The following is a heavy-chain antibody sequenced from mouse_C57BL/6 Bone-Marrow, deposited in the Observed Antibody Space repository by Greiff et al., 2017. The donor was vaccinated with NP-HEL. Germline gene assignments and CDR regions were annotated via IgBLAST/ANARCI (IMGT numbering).Heavy chain of an antibody. CDR1: GYTFTDYY. Sequence: EVQLQQSGPVLVKPGASVKMSCKASGYTFTDYYMNWVKQSPGKSLEWIGVINPYNGGTSYNQKFKGKATLTVDKSSSTAYMELNSLTSEDSAVDYCARWRSHWYFDVWGTGTTVTVSS. CDR2: INPYNGGT. V-gene: IGHV1-19*01. J-gene: IGHJ1*03. CDR3: ARWRSHWYFDV.